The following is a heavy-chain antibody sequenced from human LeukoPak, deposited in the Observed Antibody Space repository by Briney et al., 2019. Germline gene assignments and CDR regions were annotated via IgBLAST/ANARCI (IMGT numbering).Heavy chain of an antibody. D-gene: IGHD5-12*01. J-gene: IGHJ2*01. CDR3: AKDGEWLRLRYWYFDL. CDR2: ISGSGGST. Sequence: LAGGSLRLSCAASGFTFSSYAMSWVRQAPGKGLGWVSAISGSGGSTYYADSVKGRFTISRDNSKNTLYLQMNSLRAEDTAVYYCAKDGEWLRLRYWYFDLWGRGTLVTVSS. V-gene: IGHV3-23*01. CDR1: GFTFSSYA.